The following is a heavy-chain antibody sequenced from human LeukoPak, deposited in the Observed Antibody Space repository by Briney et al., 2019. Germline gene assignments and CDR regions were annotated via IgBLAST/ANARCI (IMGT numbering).Heavy chain of an antibody. Sequence: SETLSLTCTVSGYSIRSGNVYWIWIRQPPGKGLVWIGYIYYSGSTNYNPSLKSRVTISVDTSKNQFSLKLSSVTAADTAVYYCARNYYGSGSYYNPTYFDYWGQGTLVTVSS. CDR1: GYSIRSGNVY. D-gene: IGHD3-10*01. J-gene: IGHJ4*02. V-gene: IGHV4-61*01. CDR3: ARNYYGSGSYYNPTYFDY. CDR2: IYYSGST.